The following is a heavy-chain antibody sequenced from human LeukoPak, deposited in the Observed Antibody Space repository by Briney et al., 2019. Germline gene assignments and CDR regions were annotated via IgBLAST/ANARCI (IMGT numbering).Heavy chain of an antibody. D-gene: IGHD3-9*01. CDR3: AGSYYEILTDFHRWFFDL. J-gene: IGHJ2*01. Sequence: GGSLRLSCAASGFTFSSYSMNWVRQAPGKGLEWVSSISSSSSYIYYADSVKGRFTISRDNAKNSLYLQMNSLRAEDTAIYYCAGSYYEILTDFHRWFFDLWGRGTLVTVSS. CDR2: ISSSSSYI. V-gene: IGHV3-21*01. CDR1: GFTFSSYS.